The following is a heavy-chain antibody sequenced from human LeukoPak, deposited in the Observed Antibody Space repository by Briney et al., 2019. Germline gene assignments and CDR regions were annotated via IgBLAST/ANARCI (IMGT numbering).Heavy chain of an antibody. J-gene: IGHJ6*03. CDR3: ARSTGVTALDYYYYYHMDV. V-gene: IGHV1-69*05. Sequence: SVKVSCKASGGTFSSYAISWVRQAPGQGLEWMGGIIPIFGTANYAQKFQGRVTITTDESTSTAYMELSSLRSEDTAVYYCARSTGVTALDYYYYYHMDVWGKGTTVTVSS. CDR1: GGTFSSYA. D-gene: IGHD2-21*02. CDR2: IIPIFGTA.